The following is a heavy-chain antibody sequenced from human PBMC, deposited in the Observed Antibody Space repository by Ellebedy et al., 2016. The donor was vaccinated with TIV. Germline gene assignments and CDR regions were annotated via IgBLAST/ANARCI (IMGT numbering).Heavy chain of an antibody. CDR1: GFTFSTYA. V-gene: IGHV3-7*01. CDR2: IKQDGSEK. D-gene: IGHD5-18*01. Sequence: GESLKISCAASGFTFSTYAMSWVRQAPGKGLEWVANIKQDGSEKYYVDSVKGRFTISRDNSKNTLILQVNSLRAEDTAVYYCAREMLGGGYSFVTDCWGQGTLVTVSS. J-gene: IGHJ4*02. CDR3: AREMLGGGYSFVTDC.